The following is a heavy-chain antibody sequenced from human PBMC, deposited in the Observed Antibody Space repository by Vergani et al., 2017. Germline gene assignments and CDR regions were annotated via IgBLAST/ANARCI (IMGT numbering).Heavy chain of an antibody. Sequence: VQLVESGGGLVQPGGSLRLSCAASGFTFSDYNMSWIRQAPGKGLEWVSYISSSSSYTNYADSVKGRFTSSRDNAKNSLYLQMNSLRAEDTAVYYCARDRNSGGFDYWGQGTLVTVSS. V-gene: IGHV3-11*06. CDR3: ARDRNSGGFDY. J-gene: IGHJ4*02. CDR1: GFTFSDYN. D-gene: IGHD1-26*01. CDR2: ISSSSSYT.